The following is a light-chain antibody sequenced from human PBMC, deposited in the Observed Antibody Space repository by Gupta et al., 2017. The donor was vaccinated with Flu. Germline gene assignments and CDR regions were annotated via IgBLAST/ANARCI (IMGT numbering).Light chain of an antibody. Sequence: ITISCTGSSSDIGGHDHVSWYQQHPGKLPKVMIYDVTNRPSGISNRFSGSKSGNTASLTISGLQAEDEADYFCASYTSSPTFWVFGGGTKLTVL. CDR2: DVT. J-gene: IGLJ3*02. V-gene: IGLV2-14*03. CDR1: SSDIGGHDH. CDR3: ASYTSSPTFWV.